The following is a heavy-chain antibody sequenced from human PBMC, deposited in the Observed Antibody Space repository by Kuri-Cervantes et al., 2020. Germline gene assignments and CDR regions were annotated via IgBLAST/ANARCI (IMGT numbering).Heavy chain of an antibody. D-gene: IGHD5-12*01. V-gene: IGHV3-21*01. J-gene: IGHJ4*02. CDR2: ISSSSSYI. CDR3: ARDEGPRPTTALTH. CDR1: GFTFSNYA. Sequence: GESLKISCAASGFTFSNYAMTWVRQAPGKGLEWVSSISSSSSYIYYADSLKGRFTISRDNAKNSLYLQMNSLRAEDTAVYYCARDEGPRPTTALTHWGQGTLVTVSS.